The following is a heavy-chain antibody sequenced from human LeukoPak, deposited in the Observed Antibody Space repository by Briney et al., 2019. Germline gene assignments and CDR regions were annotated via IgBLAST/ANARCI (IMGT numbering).Heavy chain of an antibody. J-gene: IGHJ4*02. V-gene: IGHV4-39*07. D-gene: IGHD6-13*01. CDR2: IYYSGNT. CDR1: GGSISSSDYY. Sequence: SETLSLTCTVSGGSISSSDYYWGWIRQPPGKGLEWIGRIYYSGNTYYNPSLKSRVTISVDTSKIQFSLKLSSVTAADTAVYYCASTSNWYYFDYWGQGTLVTVSS. CDR3: ASTSNWYYFDY.